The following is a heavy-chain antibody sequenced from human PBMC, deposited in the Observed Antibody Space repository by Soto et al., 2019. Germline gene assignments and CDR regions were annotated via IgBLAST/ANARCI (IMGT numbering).Heavy chain of an antibody. J-gene: IGHJ3*02. Sequence: LSLTCTVSGGSISSSSYYWGWIRQPPGKGLEWIGSIYYSGSTYYNPSLKSRVTISVDTSKNQFSLKLSSVTAADTAVYYCARRRLPRRENAFDIWGQGTMVTVSS. V-gene: IGHV4-39*01. CDR3: ARRRLPRRENAFDI. CDR1: GGSISSSSYY. CDR2: IYYSGST. D-gene: IGHD4-17*01.